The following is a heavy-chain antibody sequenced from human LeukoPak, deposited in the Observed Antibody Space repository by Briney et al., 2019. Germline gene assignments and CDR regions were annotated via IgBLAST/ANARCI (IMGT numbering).Heavy chain of an antibody. V-gene: IGHV1-18*01. CDR3: ARALLVTKRGGAQGVDY. CDR1: GYTFTSYD. J-gene: IGHJ4*02. CDR2: ISTYNSNT. D-gene: IGHD2-21*02. Sequence: GASVKVSCKASGYTFTSYDISWVRQAPGQGLEWMGWISTYNSNTNYAQKFQGRVTMTRDTSISTAYMELSRLRSDDTAVYYCARALLVTKRGGAQGVDYWGQGTLVTVSS.